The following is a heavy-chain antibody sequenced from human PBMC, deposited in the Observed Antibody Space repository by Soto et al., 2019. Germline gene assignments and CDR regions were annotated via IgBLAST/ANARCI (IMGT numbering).Heavy chain of an antibody. CDR1: GGSISSGDYY. CDR3: ANSNPNKTDYSLDY. Sequence: SETLSLTCTVSGGSISSGDYYWSWIRQPPGKGLEWIGYIYYSGSTYYNPSLKSRVTISVDTSKNQFSLKLSSVTAADTAVYYCANSNPNKTDYSLDYWGQGTLVTVS. CDR2: IYYSGST. J-gene: IGHJ4*02. D-gene: IGHD5-12*01. V-gene: IGHV4-30-4*01.